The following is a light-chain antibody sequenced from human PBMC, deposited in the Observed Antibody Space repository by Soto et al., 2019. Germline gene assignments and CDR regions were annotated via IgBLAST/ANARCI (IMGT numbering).Light chain of an antibody. J-gene: IGLJ1*01. CDR2: DTS. Sequence: QTVVTQEPSLTVSPGGTVTLTCGSSTGAVTSGHYPYWFQQKPGQAPRTLIYDTSNKHSWTPARFSGSLLGGKAALTLSGAQPEDEAEYYCLLSCSGARLYVFGTGTKLTVL. CDR3: LLSCSGARLYV. CDR1: TGAVTSGHY. V-gene: IGLV7-46*01.